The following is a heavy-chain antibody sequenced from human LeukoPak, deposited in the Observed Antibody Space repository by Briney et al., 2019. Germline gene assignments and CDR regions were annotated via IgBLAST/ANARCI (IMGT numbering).Heavy chain of an antibody. V-gene: IGHV1-8*01. D-gene: IGHD3-10*01. Sequence: ASVKVSCKASGYTFTSYDINGVRQATGQGLEWMGWMNPNSGNTGYAQKFQGRVTMTRNTSISTAYMELSSLRSEDTAVYYCARGLRWFGESYDYWGQGTLVTVSS. CDR3: ARGLRWFGESYDY. CDR1: GYTFTSYD. J-gene: IGHJ4*02. CDR2: MNPNSGNT.